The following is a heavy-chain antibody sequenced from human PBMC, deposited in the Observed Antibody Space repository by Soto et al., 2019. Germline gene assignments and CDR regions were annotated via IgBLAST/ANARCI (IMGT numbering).Heavy chain of an antibody. CDR3: ARSDYWTGQPRFDP. CDR2: IYPGDSDT. V-gene: IGHV5-51*01. CDR1: GYSFPMYW. Sequence: GESLKISCKGSGYSFPMYWIGWVRQMPGKGLEWMGVIYPGDSDTRYSPSFQGQVSISADNSISTAYLQWSSLRASDTATYYCARSDYWTGQPRFDPWGQGTLVIVSS. J-gene: IGHJ5*02. D-gene: IGHD3-3*01.